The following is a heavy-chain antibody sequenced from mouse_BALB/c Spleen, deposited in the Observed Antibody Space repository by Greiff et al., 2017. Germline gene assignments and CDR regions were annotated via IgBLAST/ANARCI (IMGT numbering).Heavy chain of an antibody. CDR3: ARDTTVVDTLYAMDY. CDR1: GYTFTDYY. Sequence: EVQLQQSGPELVKPGASVKISCKASGYTFTDYYMNWVKQSHGKSLEWIGLVNPNNGGTSYNQKFKGKATLTVDKSSSTAYMELRSLTSEDSAVYYCARDTTVVDTLYAMDYWGQGTSVTVSS. V-gene: IGHV1-26*01. J-gene: IGHJ4*01. CDR2: VNPNNGGT. D-gene: IGHD1-1*01.